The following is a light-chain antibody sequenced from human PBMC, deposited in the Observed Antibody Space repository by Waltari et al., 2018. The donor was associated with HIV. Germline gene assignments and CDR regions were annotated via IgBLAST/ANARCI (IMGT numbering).Light chain of an antibody. CDR1: SSDGGVYNL. CDR3: NSYAGSDNVL. V-gene: IGLV2-8*01. J-gene: IGLJ2*01. Sequence: QSSLTQPPSASGSPGRSVTISCTGSSSDGGVYNLVSWYQPHPGKAPKLIIYDVTKRPSGVPDRFFGSKSANTASLTASGLQAEDEADYYCNSYAGSDNVLFGGGTKLTVL. CDR2: DVT.